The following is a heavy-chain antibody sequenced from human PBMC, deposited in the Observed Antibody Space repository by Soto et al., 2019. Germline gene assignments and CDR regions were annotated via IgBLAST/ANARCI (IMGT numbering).Heavy chain of an antibody. J-gene: IGHJ4*02. Sequence: QITLKESGPPLVKPTQTLTLTCTFSGFSLSTSGVGVGWIRQPPGKALEWLALIYWDDDKRHSPSLKSRLTITKDTSKNQVVLTMTNVDPVDTATYYCAHIATGASPNYWGQGTLVTVSS. CDR2: IYWDDDK. D-gene: IGHD2-15*01. CDR1: GFSLSTSGVG. V-gene: IGHV2-5*02. CDR3: AHIATGASPNY.